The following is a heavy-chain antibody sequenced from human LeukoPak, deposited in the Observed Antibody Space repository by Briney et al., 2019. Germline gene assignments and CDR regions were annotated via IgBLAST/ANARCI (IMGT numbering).Heavy chain of an antibody. V-gene: IGHV1-8*01. CDR1: GYTFTSYD. CDR2: MNPNSGNT. J-gene: IGHJ5*02. D-gene: IGHD2-2*01. Sequence: ASVKVSCKASGYTFTSYDINWVRQATGQGLEWMGWMNPNSGNTGYAQKFQGRVTMTRDTSTSTVYMELSSLRSDDTAVYYCARDPGSSTSWSRFDPWGQGTLVTVSS. CDR3: ARDPGSSTSWSRFDP.